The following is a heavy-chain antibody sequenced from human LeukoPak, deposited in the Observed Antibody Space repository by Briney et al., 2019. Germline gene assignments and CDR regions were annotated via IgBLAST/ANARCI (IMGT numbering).Heavy chain of an antibody. CDR1: GFAFSDYW. CDR3: ARGGYSYGHDY. J-gene: IGHJ4*02. V-gene: IGHV3-7*01. CDR2: IKPDGSEK. D-gene: IGHD5-18*01. Sequence: GGSLRLSCAASGFAFSDYWMSWVRQAPGKGLEWVAKIKPDGSEKYYVDSVKGRFTISRDKAKNSLYLQMNSLRDEDTAVCYCARGGYSYGHDYRGQGTLVTVSS.